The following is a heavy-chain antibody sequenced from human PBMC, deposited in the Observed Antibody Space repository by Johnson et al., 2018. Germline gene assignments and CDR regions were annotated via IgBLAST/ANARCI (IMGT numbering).Heavy chain of an antibody. CDR3: ETEMTDYYDSSGYSH. J-gene: IGHJ1*01. CDR1: GFTFDDYG. Sequence: VQLVESGGGVVRPGGSLRLSCAASGFTFDDYGMSWVRQAPGKGLEWVSGINWNGGSTGYTDSVRGRFTISRDNAKNSLYLQMNSLRAEDTAVYYCETEMTDYYDSSGYSHWGQGTLVTVSS. D-gene: IGHD3-22*01. V-gene: IGHV3-20*04. CDR2: INWNGGST.